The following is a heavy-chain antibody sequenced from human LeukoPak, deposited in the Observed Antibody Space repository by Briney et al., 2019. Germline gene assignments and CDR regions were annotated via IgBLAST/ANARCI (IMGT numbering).Heavy chain of an antibody. CDR2: ISVYNGNT. V-gene: IGHV1-18*01. Sequence: ASVKVSCKASGYTFTSYGISWVRQAPGQGLEWMGWISVYNGNTNYAQKLQGRVTMTTDTSTSTAYMELRSLRSDDTAVYYCARDEPSGAVAAHYYYYGMDVWGQGTTVTVSS. CDR1: GYTFTSYG. D-gene: IGHD6-19*01. J-gene: IGHJ6*02. CDR3: ARDEPSGAVAAHYYYYGMDV.